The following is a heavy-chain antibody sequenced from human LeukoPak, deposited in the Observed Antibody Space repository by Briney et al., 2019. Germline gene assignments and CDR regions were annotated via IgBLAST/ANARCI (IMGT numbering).Heavy chain of an antibody. D-gene: IGHD2-2*02. Sequence: GRALRLSCAVSGCTFQTFGIHWLRQTPGKGLEGVALISFYGSNKYYTDSVKGRFTISRDNSKNTVYLQVDSLRVEDTAVYYPAKDRSGMAYHFDFWGQGTLVTVSS. V-gene: IGHV3-30*18. J-gene: IGHJ4*02. CDR2: ISFYGSNK. CDR1: GCTFQTFG. CDR3: AKDRSGMAYHFDF.